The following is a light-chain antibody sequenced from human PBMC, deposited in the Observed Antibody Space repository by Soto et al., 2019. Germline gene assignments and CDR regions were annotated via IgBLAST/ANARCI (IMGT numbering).Light chain of an antibody. J-gene: IGKJ2*01. CDR3: LQHNTYPYT. CDR1: QVIRH. V-gene: IGKV1-17*01. CDR2: ATS. Sequence: DIQMTQSPFSLSASVGDRVTITCRASQVIRHLGWFQQKPGEAPKRLIYATSNLESGVPSRFSGSGSATEFTLTISSLQPEDFATYFCLQHNTYPYTFGQGTKLDIK.